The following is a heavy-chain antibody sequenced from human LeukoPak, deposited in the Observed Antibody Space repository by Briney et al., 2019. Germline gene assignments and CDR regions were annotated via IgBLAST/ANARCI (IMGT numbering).Heavy chain of an antibody. D-gene: IGHD1-26*01. J-gene: IGHJ4*02. CDR2: INDNGGQR. CDR3: AKTQWKVGATDYFDY. V-gene: IGHV3-23*01. CDR1: GFAFKNYA. Sequence: PGGSLRLSCAASGFAFKNYAMTWVRQAPGKGLEWVSNINDNGGQRHYADSVKGQFTISRDNSKNTVFLQMDSLRAEDTAVYYCAKTQWKVGATDYFDYWGQGILVTVSS.